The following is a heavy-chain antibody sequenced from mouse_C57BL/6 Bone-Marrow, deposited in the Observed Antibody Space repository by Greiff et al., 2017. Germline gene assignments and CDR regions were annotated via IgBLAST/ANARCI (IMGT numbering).Heavy chain of an antibody. V-gene: IGHV1-69*01. CDR1: GYTFTSYW. CDR3: ARLGGVY. CDR2: IDPSDSYT. Sequence: QVQLQQPGAELVKPGASVKLSCKASGYTFTSYWMHWVKQRPGQGLEWIGEIDPSDSYTNYNQKFKGKSTLTVDKSSSTAYMQLSSLTSEDSAVYYCARLGGVYWGQGTTLTVSS. D-gene: IGHD1-1*02. J-gene: IGHJ2*01.